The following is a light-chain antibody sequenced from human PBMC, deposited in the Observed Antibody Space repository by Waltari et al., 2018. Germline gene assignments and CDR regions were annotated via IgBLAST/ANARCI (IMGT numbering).Light chain of an antibody. J-gene: IGLJ1*01. CDR1: SSDIGAYNY. V-gene: IGLV2-14*01. CDR2: EVT. CDR3: CSYTISDTYV. Sequence: QSALTQPASVSGSPGQSTTISCTGTSSDIGAYNYVSWYQQHPGKAPKLMIYEVTKVPSGVCARFSGSEAGHPASLTISGLQSEDEADYYCCSYTISDTYVFGTGTKVTVL.